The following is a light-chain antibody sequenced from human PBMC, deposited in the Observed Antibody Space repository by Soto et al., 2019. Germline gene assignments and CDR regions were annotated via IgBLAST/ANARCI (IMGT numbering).Light chain of an antibody. J-gene: IGLJ3*02. CDR1: SSNIGNNY. CDR3: GTWDSSLSYWV. CDR2: ENY. Sequence: QSVLPQPPSVSAAPGQKVTISCSGSSSNIGNNYVSWYQQLPGTAPKLLIYENYKRPSGIPDRFSGSKSGTSATLGITGLQTGDEADYYCGTWDSSLSYWVFGGGTKLTVL. V-gene: IGLV1-51*02.